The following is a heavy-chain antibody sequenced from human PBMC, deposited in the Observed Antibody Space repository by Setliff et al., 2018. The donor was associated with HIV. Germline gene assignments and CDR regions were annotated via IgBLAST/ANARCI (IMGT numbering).Heavy chain of an antibody. V-gene: IGHV1-3*03. CDR2: ISVGNGYS. CDR1: GYTCINYD. Sequence: ASVKVSCKASGYTCINYDIHGVRQAPGQTPEWMGRISVGNGYSKYSRASQDRVSITKDTSAHTAYMELTRLRSEDTAVYYCVSPMFYDGTVVWGQGTLVTVSS. CDR3: VSPMFYDGTVV. J-gene: IGHJ4*02. D-gene: IGHD1-1*01.